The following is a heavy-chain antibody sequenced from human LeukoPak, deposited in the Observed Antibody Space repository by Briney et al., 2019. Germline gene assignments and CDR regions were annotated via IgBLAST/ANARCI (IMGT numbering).Heavy chain of an antibody. CDR3: ATLGTAMASY. CDR2: IIPIFGTA. J-gene: IGHJ4*02. V-gene: IGHV1-69*05. CDR1: GGTFSSYA. D-gene: IGHD5-18*01. Sequence: VASVKVSCKASGGTFSSYAISWVRQAPGQGLEWMGRIIPIFGTANYAQKFQGRVTITTDESTSTAYIELSSLRSEDTAVYYCATLGTAMASYWGQGTLVTVSS.